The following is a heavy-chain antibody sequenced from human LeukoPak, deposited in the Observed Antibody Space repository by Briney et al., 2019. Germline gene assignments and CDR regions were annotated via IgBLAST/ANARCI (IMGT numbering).Heavy chain of an antibody. Sequence: ASVKVSCKASGYTFTSYGISWVRQAPGQGLEWMGWISAYNGNTNYAQKLQGRVTMTTDTSTSTAYMELRSLRSDDTAVYYCARDDYGDYVYLGAFDIWGQGTMVTVSS. CDR3: ARDDYGDYVYLGAFDI. J-gene: IGHJ3*02. CDR2: ISAYNGNT. D-gene: IGHD4-17*01. V-gene: IGHV1-18*01. CDR1: GYTFTSYG.